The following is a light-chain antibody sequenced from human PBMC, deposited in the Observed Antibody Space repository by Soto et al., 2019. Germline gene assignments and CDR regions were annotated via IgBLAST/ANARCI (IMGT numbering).Light chain of an antibody. CDR1: QNINNY. CDR3: QQSYSTPPT. J-gene: IGKJ2*01. V-gene: IGKV1-39*01. CDR2: AAS. Sequence: DVQVTQSPSSLSASVGDRVTITRRASQNINNYLNWYQQKPGKAPKLLIYAASSLQSGVPSRFSGSGSGTDFTLTISSLQPEDFATYYCQQSYSTPPTFGQGTKLEIK.